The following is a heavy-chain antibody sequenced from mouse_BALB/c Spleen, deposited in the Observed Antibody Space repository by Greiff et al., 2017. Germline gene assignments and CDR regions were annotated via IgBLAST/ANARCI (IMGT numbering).Heavy chain of an antibody. D-gene: IGHD1-1*01. CDR2: INPSNGGT. J-gene: IGHJ3*01. Sequence: VKLQESGAELVKPGASVKLSCKASGYTFTSYYMYWVKQRPGQGLEWIGEINPSNGGTNFNEKFKSKATLTVDKSSSTAYMQLSSLTSEDSAVYYCTRGFITTVDWGQGTLVTVSA. CDR1: GYTFTSYY. CDR3: TRGFITTVD. V-gene: IGHV1S81*02.